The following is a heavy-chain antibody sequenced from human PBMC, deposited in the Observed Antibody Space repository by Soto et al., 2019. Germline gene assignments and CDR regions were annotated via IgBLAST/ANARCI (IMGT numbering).Heavy chain of an antibody. CDR2: ISYDGSNN. CDR1: GFTFTRYA. V-gene: IGHV3-30-3*01. CDR3: ARELAGDDAFDI. D-gene: IGHD6-19*01. Sequence: GGTLRLSCASSGFTFTRYAIHWVRQAPGKGLVWVAVISYDGSNNYYADSVKGRFTISRDNSKNTLYLQMNSLRAEDTAVYYCARELAGDDAFDIWGQGTMVTVSS. J-gene: IGHJ3*02.